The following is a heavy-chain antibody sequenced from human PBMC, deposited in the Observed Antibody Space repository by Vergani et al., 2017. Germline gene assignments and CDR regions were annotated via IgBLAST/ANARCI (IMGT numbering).Heavy chain of an antibody. CDR3: ARRLGYCSSTSCYYFVY. CDR1: GFTFSSYW. CDR2: IKQDGSEK. Sequence: EVQMVESGGGLVKPGGSLRLSCAASGFTFSSYWMSWVRQAPGKGLEWVANIKQDGSEKYYVDSVKGRFTISRDNAKNSLYLQMNSLRAEDTAVYYCARRLGYCSSTSCYYFVYWGQGTLVTVSS. D-gene: IGHD2-2*01. V-gene: IGHV3-7*01. J-gene: IGHJ4*02.